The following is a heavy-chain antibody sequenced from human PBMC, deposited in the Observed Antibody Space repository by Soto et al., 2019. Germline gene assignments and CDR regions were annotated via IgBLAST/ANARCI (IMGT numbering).Heavy chain of an antibody. Sequence: EVQLLESGGGLVQPGGSLRLSCAASGITFSNYAMSWVRLAPGKGLEWVSAISASGGSTYFADSVKGRFTISRDNSKNTLYVQMNSLRAEDTAVYYCASDNTYTNTWSFDYWGQGTLVTVSS. V-gene: IGHV3-23*01. CDR1: GITFSNYA. CDR2: ISASGGST. J-gene: IGHJ4*02. CDR3: ASDNTYTNTWSFDY. D-gene: IGHD6-13*01.